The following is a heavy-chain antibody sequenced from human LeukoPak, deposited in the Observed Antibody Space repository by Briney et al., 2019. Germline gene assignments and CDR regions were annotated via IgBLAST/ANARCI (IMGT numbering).Heavy chain of an antibody. J-gene: IGHJ4*02. CDR3: AKACGRGSGSYWRSFDY. V-gene: IGHV3-23*01. D-gene: IGHD3-10*01. CDR1: GFTFSGYA. Sequence: PGGSLRLSCVASGFTFSGYAMSWVRQAPGKGLEWVSSISGSGGSTYYADSVKGRFTISRDTSKNAVYLQMTSLRAEDTAVYYCAKACGRGSGSYWRSFDYWVQGTLVTVSS. CDR2: ISGSGGST.